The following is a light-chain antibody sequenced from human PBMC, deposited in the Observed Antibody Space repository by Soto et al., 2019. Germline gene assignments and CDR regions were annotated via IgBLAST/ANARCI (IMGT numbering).Light chain of an antibody. Sequence: QSVLTQPASVSGSPGQSITISCTGTSSDVGYYNYVSWYQQHPGKAPNLMIYDVSNRPSGVSNRFSGSKSGNTASLTISGLQAEDEADYYCSSQGTSSTLVFGGRTKLTVL. CDR3: SSQGTSSTLV. CDR1: SSDVGYYNY. CDR2: DVS. V-gene: IGLV2-14*01. J-gene: IGLJ2*01.